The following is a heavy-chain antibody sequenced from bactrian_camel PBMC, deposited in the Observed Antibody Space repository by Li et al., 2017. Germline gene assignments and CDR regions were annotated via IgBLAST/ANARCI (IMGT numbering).Heavy chain of an antibody. J-gene: IGHJ4*01. CDR1: GYTSSTDC. CDR2: LDSDGAA. D-gene: IGHD6*01. CDR3: ASQVAFERDGSWQQPSQYHY. V-gene: IGHV3S9*01. Sequence: HVQLVESGGGSVQAGGSLRLSCTASGYTSSTDCMAWFRQFPGKRRERVAALDSDGAASYADSVKGRFIVAKGSAKNTVFLEMNSLKSEDTAMYYCASQVAFERDGSWQQPSQYHYWGQGTQVTVSS.